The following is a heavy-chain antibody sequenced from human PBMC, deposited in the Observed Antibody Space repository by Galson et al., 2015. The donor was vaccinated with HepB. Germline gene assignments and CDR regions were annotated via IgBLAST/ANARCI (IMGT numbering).Heavy chain of an antibody. CDR1: GFTFTRNW. D-gene: IGHD6-19*01. V-gene: IGHV3-7*01. Sequence: SLRLSCAASGFTFTRNWMSWVRQAPGKGLEWVANIKEDGSNKYYADSVKGRSTISRDNSKNTLYLQMNSLRAEDTAVYYCARDRSSGWYPYYYYGMDVWGQGTTVTVSS. CDR2: IKEDGSNK. CDR3: ARDRSSGWYPYYYYGMDV. J-gene: IGHJ6*02.